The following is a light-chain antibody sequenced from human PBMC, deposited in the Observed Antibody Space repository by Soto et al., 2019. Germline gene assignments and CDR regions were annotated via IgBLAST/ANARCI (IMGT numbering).Light chain of an antibody. CDR2: DVS. V-gene: IGKV1-5*01. CDR3: QQYNSYSTWT. CDR1: QNIRNW. Sequence: DIQMTQSPSTLSASIGDRVTITCRASQNIRNWLAWYQQKPGKAPKLLIYDVSSLESGVPPRFSGSGSGTDFTLTISGLQPDDFATYFCQQYNSYSTWTFGQGTKVDIK. J-gene: IGKJ1*01.